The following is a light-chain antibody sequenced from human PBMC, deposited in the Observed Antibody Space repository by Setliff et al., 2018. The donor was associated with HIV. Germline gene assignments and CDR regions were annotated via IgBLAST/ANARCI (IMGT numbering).Light chain of an antibody. CDR2: EVS. Sequence: QSALTQPASVSGSPGQSITISCTGTSSDIGTYNLVSWYQQHPGKAPQLIIYEVSKRPSGVSNRFSGSKSGNTASLTISGLQADDEADYYCCSYGSSDTFVFGTGTKVTVL. CDR1: SSDIGTYNL. V-gene: IGLV2-23*02. J-gene: IGLJ1*01. CDR3: CSYGSSDTFV.